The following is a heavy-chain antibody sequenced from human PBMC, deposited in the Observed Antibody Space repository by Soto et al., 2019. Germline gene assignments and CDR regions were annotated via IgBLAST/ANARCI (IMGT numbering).Heavy chain of an antibody. CDR1: GVSVTSYT. CDR3: TRDGMTTGDT. J-gene: IGHJ4*02. Sequence: PSETLSLTCIVSGVSVTSYTWSWVRPPANKGLAWIGRVFSRGSATYSSSLKSRVRISMDTPENRISLKLDSVTAAAAGVYYCTRDGMTTGDTWGPGTLVTVSS. D-gene: IGHD2-21*02. V-gene: IGHV4-4*07. CDR2: VFSRGSA.